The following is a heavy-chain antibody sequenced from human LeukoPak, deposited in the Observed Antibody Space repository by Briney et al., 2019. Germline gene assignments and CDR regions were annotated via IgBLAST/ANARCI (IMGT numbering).Heavy chain of an antibody. J-gene: IGHJ3*02. Sequence: GGSLRLSYAPSGFTFSSYAMSWVRQAPGKGLEWVAVISGGGSGTYYADSVRGRFTISRDNSKNTVYLQMNSLRAEDTAIYYCAKAVGSSGYFSRNAFDIWGQGTMVTVSS. D-gene: IGHD3-22*01. V-gene: IGHV3-23*01. CDR2: ISGGGSGT. CDR3: AKAVGSSGYFSRNAFDI. CDR1: GFTFSSYA.